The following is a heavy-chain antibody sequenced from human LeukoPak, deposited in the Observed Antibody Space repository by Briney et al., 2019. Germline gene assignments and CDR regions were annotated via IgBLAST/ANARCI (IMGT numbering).Heavy chain of an antibody. Sequence: SETLSLTCAVYGGSFSGYYWSWIRQPPGKGLEWIGFIFYSGTTNYNPSLKSRVTISVDTSKNQFSLKLSSVTAADTAVYYCARDPIAVAGIDYWGQGTLVTVSS. CDR1: GGSFSGYY. CDR2: IFYSGTT. J-gene: IGHJ4*02. V-gene: IGHV4-59*12. D-gene: IGHD6-19*01. CDR3: ARDPIAVAGIDY.